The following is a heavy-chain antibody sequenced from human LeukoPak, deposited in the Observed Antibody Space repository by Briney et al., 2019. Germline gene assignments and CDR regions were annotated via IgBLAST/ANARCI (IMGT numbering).Heavy chain of an antibody. Sequence: TSETLSLTCSVSGGSISNYYWSWIRQPPGKGLGWIGYIYYSGSTKYNPSLKSRVTISVDTSKNQFSLKLNSVTAADTAVYYCARVGLGTTAFDYWGQGTLVTVSS. J-gene: IGHJ4*02. D-gene: IGHD1-1*01. CDR3: ARVGLGTTAFDY. V-gene: IGHV4-59*01. CDR2: IYYSGST. CDR1: GGSISNYY.